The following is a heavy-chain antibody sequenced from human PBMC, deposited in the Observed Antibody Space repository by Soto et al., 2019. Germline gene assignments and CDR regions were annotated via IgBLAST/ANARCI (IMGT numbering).Heavy chain of an antibody. D-gene: IGHD3-3*01. V-gene: IGHV4-4*02. Sequence: QVQLQESGPGLVKPSGTLSLTCAVSGGSISSSHWWTWVRQSPGKGLEYIGEISHSGTSNSNPSLKSRVTLSVDTSKTHLSLSLTSVTAADTAVYYCARLVLTKTRGAFDAWCQGTLVNVSS. CDR1: GGSISSSHW. J-gene: IGHJ3*01. CDR2: ISHSGTS. CDR3: ARLVLTKTRGAFDA.